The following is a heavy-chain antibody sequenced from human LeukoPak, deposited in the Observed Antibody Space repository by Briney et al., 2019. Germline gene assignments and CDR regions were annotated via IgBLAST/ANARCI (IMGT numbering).Heavy chain of an antibody. D-gene: IGHD3-3*02. CDR1: GFTVSSNY. V-gene: IGHV3-53*01. CDR3: ARESAVSMAFDI. Sequence: GGSLRLSCAASGFTVSSNYMSWVRQAPGKGLEWVSVIYSGGSTYYADSVKGRFTISRDNSKNTLYLQMNSLRAEDTAVYYCARESAVSMAFDIWGQGTMVTVSS. J-gene: IGHJ3*02. CDR2: IYSGGST.